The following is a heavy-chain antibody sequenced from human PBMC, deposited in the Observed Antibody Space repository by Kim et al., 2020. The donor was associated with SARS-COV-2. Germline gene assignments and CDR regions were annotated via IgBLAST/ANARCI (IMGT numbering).Heavy chain of an antibody. J-gene: IGHJ4*02. Sequence: GGSLRLSCASSGFTFSSSALSWVRQAPGTGLEWVSALRFSGFLTYSADSVQGRFTLSRDTSTNTLYLQLNSLRAEDTAVYYCAKEGVRYYDSSGYPTYWGQGTLVTVSS. V-gene: IGHV3-23*01. D-gene: IGHD3-22*01. CDR3: AKEGVRYYDSSGYPTY. CDR2: LRFSGFLT. CDR1: GFTFSSSA.